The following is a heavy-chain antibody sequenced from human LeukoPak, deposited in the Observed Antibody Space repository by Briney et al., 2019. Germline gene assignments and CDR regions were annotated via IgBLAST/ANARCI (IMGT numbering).Heavy chain of an antibody. CDR1: GGSISSSSYY. V-gene: IGHV4-39*07. Sequence: SETLSLTCTVSGGSISSSSYYWGWIRQPPGKGLEWIGSIYYSGSTYYNPSLKSRVTISVETSKNQFSLELSSVTAADTAMYYCAREGPYSTARGVRIDYWGQGTLVTVSS. J-gene: IGHJ4*02. D-gene: IGHD3-10*01. CDR2: IYYSGST. CDR3: AREGPYSTARGVRIDY.